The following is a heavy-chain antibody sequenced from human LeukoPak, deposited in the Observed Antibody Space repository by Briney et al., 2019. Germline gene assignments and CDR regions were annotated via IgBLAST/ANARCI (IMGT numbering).Heavy chain of an antibody. CDR1: GFTFSSYS. J-gene: IGHJ5*02. CDR3: ARDDFSGSYNWFDP. Sequence: GGSLRLSCAASGFTFSSYSMNWVRQAPGKGLEWVSYISSSSSTIYYADSVKGRFTISRDNAKNSLYLQMNSLRAEDTAVYYCARDDFSGSYNWFDPWGQGTLVTVSS. V-gene: IGHV3-48*01. CDR2: ISSSSSTI. D-gene: IGHD2-15*01.